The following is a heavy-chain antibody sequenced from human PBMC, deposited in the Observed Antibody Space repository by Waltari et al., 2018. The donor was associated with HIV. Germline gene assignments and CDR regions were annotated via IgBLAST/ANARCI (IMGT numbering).Heavy chain of an antibody. D-gene: IGHD3-22*01. J-gene: IGHJ2*01. V-gene: IGHV7-4-1*02. Sequence: QVQLVQSGSELQKPGASVQVSCKTSGYTFPNYAMNWVRQDPGQGLEWMGWINTNTGNPTYAQGFTGRFVFSLDTSVSTAYLQISSLKAEDTAVYYCAREYYYDTKPTYWYFDLWGRGTLVTVSS. CDR2: INTNTGNP. CDR1: GYTFPNYA. CDR3: AREYYYDTKPTYWYFDL.